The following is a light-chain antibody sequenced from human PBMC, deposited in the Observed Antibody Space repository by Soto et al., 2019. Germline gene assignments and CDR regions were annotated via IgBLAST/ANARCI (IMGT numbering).Light chain of an antibody. Sequence: QSVLTQPPSASGTPGQRVTISCSGSSSNIGRNSVFWYRQLPGTAPKLLIYATDRRPSGVPDRFSASKSGTSASLAVSGLRSEDEADYYCAAWDDSLSGVVFGVGTKLTVL. CDR2: ATD. V-gene: IGLV1-47*01. J-gene: IGLJ2*01. CDR3: AAWDDSLSGVV. CDR1: SSNIGRNS.